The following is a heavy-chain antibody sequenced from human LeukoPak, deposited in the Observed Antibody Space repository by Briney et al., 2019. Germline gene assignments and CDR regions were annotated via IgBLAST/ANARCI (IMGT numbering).Heavy chain of an antibody. CDR2: ISSSYRTI. J-gene: IGHJ4*02. V-gene: IGHV3-48*03. CDR1: GFTFSGFE. Sequence: GGSLRLSCVASGFTFSGFEMSWVRQAPGKGLEWVSYISSSYRTIYYADSVKGRFTVSRDNTKNSIYLQMNGLRVEDTAVYYCARVINSGWLGELSDWGQGTLVTVSS. D-gene: IGHD6-19*01. CDR3: ARVINSGWLGELSD.